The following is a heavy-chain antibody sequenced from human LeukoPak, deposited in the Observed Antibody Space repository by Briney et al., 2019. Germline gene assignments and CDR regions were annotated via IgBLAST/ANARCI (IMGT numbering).Heavy chain of an antibody. CDR2: IYTSGST. Sequence: SETLSLTCTVSGASVSSYYWSWIRQPAGKGLEWIGRIYTSGSTNYNPSLKSRVTMSVDTSKNQFSLNLSSVTAADTAVYYCARVELIVALPTSFDPWGQGTLVTVSS. J-gene: IGHJ5*02. CDR3: ARVELIVALPTSFDP. V-gene: IGHV4-4*07. CDR1: GASVSSYY. D-gene: IGHD5-12*01.